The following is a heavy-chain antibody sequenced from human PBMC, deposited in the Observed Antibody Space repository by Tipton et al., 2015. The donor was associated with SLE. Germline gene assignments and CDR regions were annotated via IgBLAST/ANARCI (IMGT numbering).Heavy chain of an antibody. CDR1: GGPISSSSYY. D-gene: IGHD6-19*01. CDR3: AREAVAGTIGFDP. CDR2: IYYSGST. J-gene: IGHJ5*02. Sequence: TLSLTCTVSGGPISSSSYYWGWIRKPPGKGLEWIGSIYYSGSTYYNPSLKSRVTISVDTSKNQFSLKLSSVTAADTAVYYCAREAVAGTIGFDPWGQGTLVTVSS. V-gene: IGHV4-39*07.